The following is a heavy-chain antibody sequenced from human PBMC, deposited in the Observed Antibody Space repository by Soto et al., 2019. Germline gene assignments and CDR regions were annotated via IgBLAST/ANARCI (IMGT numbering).Heavy chain of an antibody. D-gene: IGHD2-2*01. CDR1: GFTFSSYG. J-gene: IGHJ4*02. V-gene: IGHV3-33*01. CDR2: IWYDGSNK. CDR3: ARDRRWCSSTSCRPYYYFDY. Sequence: GGSLRLSCAASGFTFSSYGTHWVRQAPGKGXXXVAVIWYDGSNKYYADSVKGRFTISRDNSKNTLYLQMNSLRAEDTAVYYCARDRRWCSSTSCRPYYYFDYWGQGTLVTVSS.